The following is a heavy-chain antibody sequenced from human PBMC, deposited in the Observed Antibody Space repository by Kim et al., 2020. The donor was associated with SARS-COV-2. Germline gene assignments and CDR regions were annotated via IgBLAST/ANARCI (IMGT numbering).Heavy chain of an antibody. J-gene: IGHJ4*02. Sequence: AQKFQGRVTMTRDTSTSTVYMELSSLRSEDTAVYYCARDDNYYDSSGYGGWGQGTLVTVSS. D-gene: IGHD3-22*01. V-gene: IGHV1-46*01. CDR3: ARDDNYYDSSGYGG.